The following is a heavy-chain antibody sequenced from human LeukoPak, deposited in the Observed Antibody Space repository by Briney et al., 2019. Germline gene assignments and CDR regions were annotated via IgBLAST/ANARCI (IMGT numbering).Heavy chain of an antibody. J-gene: IGHJ5*02. CDR3: ARDNSVRDEAWWFNP. CDR2: ISPSGGST. Sequence: ASVKVSCKAFGYTFTGYWMHWVRQAPGQGPEWMGVISPSGGSTIYAQKLKGRVTLTRDMSTSTGYLELSSLRSEDTAVYYCARDNSVRDEAWWFNPWAREPWSPSPQ. CDR1: GYTFTGYW. D-gene: IGHD5-24*01. V-gene: IGHV1-46*01.